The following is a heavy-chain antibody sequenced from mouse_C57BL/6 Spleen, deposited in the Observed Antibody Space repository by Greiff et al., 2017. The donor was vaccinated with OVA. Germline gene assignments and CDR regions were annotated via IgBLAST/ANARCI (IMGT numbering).Heavy chain of an antibody. CDR3: ARSEGTFFDY. J-gene: IGHJ2*01. V-gene: IGHV1-54*01. CDR2: INPGSGGT. D-gene: IGHD3-3*01. CDR1: GYAFTNYL. Sequence: VQLQQSGAELVRPGTSVKVSCKASGYAFTNYLIEWVKQRPGQGLEWIGVINPGSGGTNYNEQFKGKATLTADKSSSTAYMQLSSLTSEDSAVYFWARSEGTFFDYWGQGTTLTVSS.